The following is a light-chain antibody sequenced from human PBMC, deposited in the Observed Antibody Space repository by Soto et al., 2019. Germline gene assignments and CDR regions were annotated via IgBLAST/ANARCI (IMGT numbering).Light chain of an antibody. CDR3: QQYGSSPWT. CDR2: GAS. Sequence: EVVLTQSPGTLSLSPRERATLSGRASQTVSSSYLAWYQQKPGQAPRLLIYGASSRATGIPDRFSGSGSGTDFTLTISILEREDFAVYYCQQYGSSPWTFGQGTKVEIK. J-gene: IGKJ1*01. CDR1: QTVSSSY. V-gene: IGKV3-20*01.